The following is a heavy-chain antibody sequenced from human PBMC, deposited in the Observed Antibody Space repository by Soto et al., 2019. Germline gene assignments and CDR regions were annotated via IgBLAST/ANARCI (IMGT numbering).Heavy chain of an antibody. D-gene: IGHD2-15*01. CDR3: AREDSGAFFDF. J-gene: IGHJ4*02. CDR2: IYSGTT. CDR1: GGSIISGGYS. Sequence: PSETLSLTCAVSGGSIISGGYSWSWIRQPPWKGLEWIGYIYSGTTHYNPSLESRVTIAMDRSKNQVSLSLKSVTAADTAVYYCAREDSGAFFDFWGQGXLVTVYS. V-gene: IGHV4-30-2*01.